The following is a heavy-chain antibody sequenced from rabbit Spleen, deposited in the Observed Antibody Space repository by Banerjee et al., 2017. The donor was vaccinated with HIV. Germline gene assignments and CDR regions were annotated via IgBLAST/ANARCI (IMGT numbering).Heavy chain of an antibody. D-gene: IGHD6-1*01. CDR3: VREAGYAGYPYANL. V-gene: IGHV1S7*01. Sequence: QSLEESGGGLVQPGGSLKLSCKASGFDFSTYSMSWVRQAPGKGLEWVGYIVPIFGVTYYASWVNGRFTISSHNAQNTLYLQLNSLTAADTATYFCVREAGYAGYPYANLWGPGTLVTVS. J-gene: IGHJ4*01. CDR2: IVPIFGVT. CDR1: GFDFSTYS.